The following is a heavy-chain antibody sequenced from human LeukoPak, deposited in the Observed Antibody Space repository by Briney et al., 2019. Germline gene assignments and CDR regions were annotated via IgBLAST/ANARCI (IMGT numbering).Heavy chain of an antibody. CDR3: ARHGGGNSFFY. CDR2: ISYSGTT. Sequence: SETLSLTCTVSGGSMSNYYWSWIRQSPGKGLEWIGYISYSGTTNYNPSLKSRVTLSVDTSKNQFSLKLSSLIAADTAVYYCARHGGGNSFFYWGQGTLVTVSS. D-gene: IGHD2-15*01. CDR1: GGSMSNYY. J-gene: IGHJ4*02. V-gene: IGHV4-59*08.